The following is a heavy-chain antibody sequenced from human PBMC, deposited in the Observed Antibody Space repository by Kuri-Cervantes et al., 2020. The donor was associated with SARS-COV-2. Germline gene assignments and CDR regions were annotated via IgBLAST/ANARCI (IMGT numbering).Heavy chain of an antibody. D-gene: IGHD2-15*01. CDR2: INPSGGST. CDR1: GYTFTGYY. CDR3: ARVHATKYCSGGSCYHECEAFDI. J-gene: IGHJ3*02. V-gene: IGHV1-46*03. Sequence: ASVKVSCKASGYTFTGYYMHWVRQAPGQGLEWMGIINPSGGSTSYAQKFQGRVTMTRDTSTSTVYMELSSLRSEDTAVYYCARVHATKYCSGGSCYHECEAFDIWGQGTMVTVSS.